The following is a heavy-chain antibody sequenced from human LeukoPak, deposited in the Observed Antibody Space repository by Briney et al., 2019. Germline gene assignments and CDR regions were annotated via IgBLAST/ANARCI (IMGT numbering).Heavy chain of an antibody. CDR2: IYYSGST. V-gene: IGHV4-59*12. J-gene: IGHJ3*02. CDR1: GGSINSYY. CDR3: ATDSWSRDAFDI. D-gene: IGHD3-22*01. Sequence: PSETLSLTCTVSGGSINSYYWSWIRQPPGKGLEWIGYIYYSGSTNYNPSLKSRVTISIDTSKNQFSLKLSSVTAADKAVYYCATDSWSRDAFDIWGQGTMVTVSS.